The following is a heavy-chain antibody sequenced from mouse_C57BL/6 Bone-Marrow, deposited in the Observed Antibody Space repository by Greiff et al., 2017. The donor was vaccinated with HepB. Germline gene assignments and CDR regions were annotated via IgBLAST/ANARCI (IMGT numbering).Heavy chain of an antibody. J-gene: IGHJ1*03. D-gene: IGHD1-1*01. CDR3: ARASSYYYGSSYWYFDV. CDR1: GYTFTSYG. V-gene: IGHV1-81*01. CDR2: IYPRSGNT. Sequence: QVQLQQSGAELARPGASVKLSCKASGYTFTSYGISGVKQRTGQGLEWIGEIYPRSGNTYYNEKFKGKATLTADKSSSTAYMELRSLTSEDSAVYFCARASSYYYGSSYWYFDVWGTGTTVTVSS.